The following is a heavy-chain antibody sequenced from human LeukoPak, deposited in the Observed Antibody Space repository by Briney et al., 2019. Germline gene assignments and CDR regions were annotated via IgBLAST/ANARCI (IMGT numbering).Heavy chain of an antibody. V-gene: IGHV3-7*01. CDR3: TRIAAAGFDC. CDR1: ASSLSIYW. D-gene: IGHD6-13*01. CDR2: IKQDGREK. Sequence: GRSQCPFWPPAASSLSIYWMRCARQAPGEGLGWLANIKQDGREKYYVDSVTGRFNISRDNDKNTMNLQMNSLRAEYSAVYYCTRIAAAGFDCWGQGTLVTVSS. J-gene: IGHJ4*02.